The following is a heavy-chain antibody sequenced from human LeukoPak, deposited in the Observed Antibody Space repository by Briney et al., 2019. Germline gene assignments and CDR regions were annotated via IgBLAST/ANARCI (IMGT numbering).Heavy chain of an antibody. J-gene: IGHJ3*02. CDR1: GGSFSGYY. Sequence: PSETLSLTCAVYGGSFSGYYWSWIRQPPGKGLEWIGEINYSGSTNYNPSLKSRVTISVDTSKNQFSLKLSSVTAADTAVYYCARRPRYSSNAFDIWGQGTMVTVSS. V-gene: IGHV4-34*01. CDR3: ARRPRYSSNAFDI. D-gene: IGHD6-13*01. CDR2: INYSGST.